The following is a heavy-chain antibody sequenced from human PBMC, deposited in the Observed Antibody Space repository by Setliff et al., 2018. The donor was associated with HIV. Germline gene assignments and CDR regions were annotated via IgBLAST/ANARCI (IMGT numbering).Heavy chain of an antibody. CDR1: GYTFTSDY. V-gene: IGHV1-46*01. J-gene: IGHJ4*02. CDR3: AGSILTGYYTFGADY. CDR2: INPAGNPT. Sequence: ASVKVSCKASGYTFTSDYIHWVRQAPGQGLEWMGIINPAGNPTSYAQKFQGRLTITTDESTTTAYMELSSLRSEDTALYYCAGSILTGYYTFGADYWGQGTLVTVSS. D-gene: IGHD3-9*01.